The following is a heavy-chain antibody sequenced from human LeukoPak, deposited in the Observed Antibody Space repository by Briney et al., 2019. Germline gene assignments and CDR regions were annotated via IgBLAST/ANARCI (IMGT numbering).Heavy chain of an antibody. V-gene: IGHV4-59*01. CDR2: IYYSGNT. D-gene: IGHD3-22*01. CDR3: ARDLYYDSSGYPLGAFDS. CDR1: GGSISSYY. J-gene: IGHJ3*02. Sequence: SETLSLTCTVSGGSISSYYWSWIRQPPGKGLEWIGYIYYSGNTNYNPSLKSRVTISVDTSKNQFSLKLSSVTAADTAVYYCARDLYYDSSGYPLGAFDSWGQGRMVTASA.